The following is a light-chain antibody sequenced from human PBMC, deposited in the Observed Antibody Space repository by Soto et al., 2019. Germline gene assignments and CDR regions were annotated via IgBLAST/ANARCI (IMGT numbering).Light chain of an antibody. Sequence: QSVLTQPPSASGTHGQRVNISCSGSSSNIGSNTVNWYQQLPGTAPKLLIYSNNQRPSGVPDRFSGSKSGTSASLAISGLQSEDEADYYCAAWDDSLKGVVFGGGTKLTVL. CDR1: SSNIGSNT. V-gene: IGLV1-44*01. CDR2: SNN. J-gene: IGLJ2*01. CDR3: AAWDDSLKGVV.